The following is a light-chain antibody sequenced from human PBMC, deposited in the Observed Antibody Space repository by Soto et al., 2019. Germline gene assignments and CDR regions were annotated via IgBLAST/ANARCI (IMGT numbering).Light chain of an antibody. Sequence: EIVMTQSPATLSVSPGERATLSCRASQSISSNLAWYQPKPGQAPRLLIYGASTRATGIPARFSGSGSGTEFTLTISSLQSEDFAVYYCQHYNNWPPWTFGHGTKVEIK. J-gene: IGKJ1*01. CDR1: QSISSN. V-gene: IGKV3-15*01. CDR3: QHYNNWPPWT. CDR2: GAS.